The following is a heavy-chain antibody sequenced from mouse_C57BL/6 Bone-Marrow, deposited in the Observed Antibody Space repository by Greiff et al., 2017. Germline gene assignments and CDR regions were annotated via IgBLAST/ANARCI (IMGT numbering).Heavy chain of an antibody. D-gene: IGHD1-1*01. CDR2: ISDGGSYT. Sequence: EVQRVESGGGLVKPGGSLKLSCAASGFTFSSYAMSWVRQTPEKRLEWVATISDGGSYTYYPDNVQGRFTISRDNANNNLYLQMSHLKSEDTAMYDCARDSYYYGSSYGFDYWGQGTTLTVSS. CDR1: GFTFSSYA. V-gene: IGHV5-4*01. CDR3: ARDSYYYGSSYGFDY. J-gene: IGHJ2*01.